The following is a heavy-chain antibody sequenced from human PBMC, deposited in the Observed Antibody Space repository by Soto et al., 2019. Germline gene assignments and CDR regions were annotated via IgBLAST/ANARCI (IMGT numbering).Heavy chain of an antibody. CDR2: IYHSGST. V-gene: IGHV4-4*02. J-gene: IGHJ6*02. CDR1: GGSISSSNW. Sequence: QVQLQESGPGLVKPSGTLSLTCAVSGGSISSSNWWSWVRQPPGKGLEWIGEIYHSGSTKYNPSLKSRVTISVDKSKNQFSLKLSSVTAADTAVYYCARAGRGYCSGGSCYSGLHGMDVWGQGTTVTVSS. CDR3: ARAGRGYCSGGSCYSGLHGMDV. D-gene: IGHD2-15*01.